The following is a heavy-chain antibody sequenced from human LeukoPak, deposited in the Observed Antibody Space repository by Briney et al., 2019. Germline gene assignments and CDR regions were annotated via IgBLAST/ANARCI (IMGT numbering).Heavy chain of an antibody. Sequence: GGSLRLSCAASGFTFSSYAMSWVRQAPGKGLEWVSAISGSGGSTYYADSVKGRFTISRDNSKNTLYLQMNSLRAEDTAVYYCASIERGGITMIVVVPGGALDIWAKGQWSPSLQ. D-gene: IGHD3-22*01. V-gene: IGHV3-23*01. CDR2: ISGSGGST. CDR3: ASIERGGITMIVVVPGGALDI. J-gene: IGHJ3*02. CDR1: GFTFSSYA.